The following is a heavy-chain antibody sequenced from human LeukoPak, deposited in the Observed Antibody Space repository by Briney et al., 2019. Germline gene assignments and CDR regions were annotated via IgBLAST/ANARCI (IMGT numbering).Heavy chain of an antibody. D-gene: IGHD3-10*01. CDR2: IVVGSGNT. CDR1: GFTFTSSA. J-gene: IGHJ4*02. CDR3: AADPHRGVGQEYYFDY. V-gene: IGHV1-58*02. Sequence: TSVKVSCKASGFTFTSSAMQRVRQARGQRLEWIGWIVVGSGNTNYAQKFQERVTITRDMSTSTAYMELSSLRSEDTAVYYCAADPHRGVGQEYYFDYWGQGTLVTVSS.